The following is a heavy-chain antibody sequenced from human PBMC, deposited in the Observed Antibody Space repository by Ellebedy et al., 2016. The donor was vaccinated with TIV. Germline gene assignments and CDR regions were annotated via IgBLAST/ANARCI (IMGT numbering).Heavy chain of an antibody. V-gene: IGHV3-30*02. Sequence: PGGSLRLSCAASGFTFSSYAMSRVRQAPGKGLEWVAFIRYDGSNKYYADSVKGRFTISRDNSKNTLYLQMNSLRAEDTAVYYCARGQAYSSGWFDPWGQGTLVTVSS. D-gene: IGHD6-19*01. CDR3: ARGQAYSSGWFDP. CDR1: GFTFSSYA. CDR2: IRYDGSNK. J-gene: IGHJ5*02.